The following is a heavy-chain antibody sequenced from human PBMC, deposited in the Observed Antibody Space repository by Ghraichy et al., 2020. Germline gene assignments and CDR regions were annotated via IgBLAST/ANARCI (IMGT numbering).Heavy chain of an antibody. CDR2: INHSGNI. CDR3: ARVIRGTSSWETDAFDV. V-gene: IGHV4-34*01. D-gene: IGHD6-13*01. Sequence: SETLSLTCAVYGGSFSGYYWSWIRQPPGKGLEWIAEINHSGNIHYNPSLKSRVSISVDTSKKQSSLKLSSVTAADTAVYYCARVIRGTSSWETDAFDVWGQGTMVTVSS. CDR1: GGSFSGYY. J-gene: IGHJ3*01.